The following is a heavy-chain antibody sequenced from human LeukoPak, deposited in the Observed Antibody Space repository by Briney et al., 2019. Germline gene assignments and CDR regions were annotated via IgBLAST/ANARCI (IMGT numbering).Heavy chain of an antibody. D-gene: IGHD2-15*01. Sequence: PGGSLRLSCAASGFTFTTYALSWVRQAPGKGLEWVSAISSGGGATFYQDSVKGRFTISRDSSENTLYLQMNTLRADDTAVYYCARQLGYCSDGSCYSDSWGQGTLVTVHS. V-gene: IGHV3-23*01. CDR1: GFTFTTYA. J-gene: IGHJ4*02. CDR2: ISSGGGAT. CDR3: ARQLGYCSDGSCYSDS.